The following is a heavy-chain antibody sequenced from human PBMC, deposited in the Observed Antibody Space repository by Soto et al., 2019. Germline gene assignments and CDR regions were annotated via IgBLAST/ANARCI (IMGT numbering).Heavy chain of an antibody. CDR1: GYTFTSYY. J-gene: IGHJ6*02. Sequence: ASVKVSCKASGYTFTSYYMHWVRQAPGQGLEWMGIINPSGGSTSYAQKFQGRVTMTRDTSTSTVYMELSSLRSEDTAVYYCARDSTRLRQRDYYYYGMDVWGQGTTVTVSS. CDR3: ARDSTRLRQRDYYYYGMDV. D-gene: IGHD3-16*01. CDR2: INPSGGST. V-gene: IGHV1-46*01.